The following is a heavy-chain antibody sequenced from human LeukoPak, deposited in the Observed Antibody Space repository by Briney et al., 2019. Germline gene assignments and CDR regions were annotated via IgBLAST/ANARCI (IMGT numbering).Heavy chain of an antibody. D-gene: IGHD3-10*01. Sequence: SETLSLTCTVSGYSISNSYFWGWIRQPPGKGLEWIGSIYYSGITYYNPSLQSRVTILVDTSKNQFSLTLSSVTAADTAVYFCARAHRGFVTSYGRYSCYMDVWGKGTTVTVSS. CDR1: GYSISNSYF. CDR3: ARAHRGFVTSYGRYSCYMDV. J-gene: IGHJ6*03. V-gene: IGHV4-38-2*02. CDR2: IYYSGIT.